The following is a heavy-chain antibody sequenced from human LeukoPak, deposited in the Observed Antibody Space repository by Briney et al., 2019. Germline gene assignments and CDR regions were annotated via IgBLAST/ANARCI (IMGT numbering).Heavy chain of an antibody. CDR2: IYYSGST. D-gene: IGHD2-2*01. Sequence: SETLSLSCTVSGGSISSYYWSWIRQPSGKGLEWIGYIYYSGSTNYNPSLKSRVTISVDTSKNQFSLKLSSVTAADTAVYYCARVGCSSTSCSWFDPWGQGTLVTVSS. J-gene: IGHJ5*02. CDR3: ARVGCSSTSCSWFDP. CDR1: GGSISSYY. V-gene: IGHV4-59*01.